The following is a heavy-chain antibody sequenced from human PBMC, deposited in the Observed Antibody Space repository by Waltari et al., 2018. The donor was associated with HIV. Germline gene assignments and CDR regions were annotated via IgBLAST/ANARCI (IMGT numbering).Heavy chain of an antibody. CDR1: GFSFSDVW. D-gene: IGHD5-12*01. CDR3: TSWQGGSF. CDR2: IKNNANGGAV. V-gene: IGHV3-15*01. Sequence: EVQLVESGGGLVKPGGSLSLSCAASGFSFSDVWMIWVRQAPGKGLEWVARIKNNANGGAVDYGALVKGRFTISRDDSKSMVYLQMNNLEADDTAVYFCTSWQGGSFWGQGTLVTVSS. J-gene: IGHJ4*02.